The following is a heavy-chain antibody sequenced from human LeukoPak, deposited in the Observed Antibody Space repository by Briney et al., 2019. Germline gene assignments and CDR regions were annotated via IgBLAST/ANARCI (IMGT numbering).Heavy chain of an antibody. J-gene: IGHJ5*02. V-gene: IGHV1-69*05. D-gene: IGHD2-2*01. CDR3: ARDGAPYCSSTSCYANWFDP. CDR1: GGTFSSYA. CDR2: IIPIFGTA. Sequence: SVKVSCKASGGTFSSYAISWVRQAPGQGLEWMGGIIPIFGTANYAQKFQGRVTITTDESTSTAYMELSSLRSEDTAVYYCARDGAPYCSSTSCYANWFDPWGQGTLVTVSS.